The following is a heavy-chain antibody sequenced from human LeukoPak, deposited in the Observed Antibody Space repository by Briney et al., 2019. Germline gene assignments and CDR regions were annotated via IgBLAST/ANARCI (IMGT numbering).Heavy chain of an antibody. Sequence: GGSLRLSCAASGFTFNRNAVSWVRQAPGKGLEWVSYISSSGTTIFYADSVKGRFTISRDNTKNSLYLQMNSLRAEDTAVYFCARDSYYGDAFDIWGQGTMVTVSS. CDR1: GFTFNRNA. CDR3: ARDSYYGDAFDI. V-gene: IGHV3-48*03. D-gene: IGHD2/OR15-2a*01. J-gene: IGHJ3*02. CDR2: ISSSGTTI.